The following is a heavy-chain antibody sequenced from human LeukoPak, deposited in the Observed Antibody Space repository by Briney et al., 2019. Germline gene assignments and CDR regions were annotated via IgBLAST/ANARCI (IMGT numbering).Heavy chain of an antibody. D-gene: IGHD3-10*01. CDR2: ISGSGGST. Sequence: GGSLRLSCAASGFTFSSYAMSWVRQAPGKGLEWVSAISGSGGSTYYADSVKGRFTISRDNSKNTLYLQMNSLRAEDTAVYYCARDRGKVDWYFDLWGRGTLVTVSS. CDR3: ARDRGKVDWYFDL. CDR1: GFTFSSYA. J-gene: IGHJ2*01. V-gene: IGHV3-23*01.